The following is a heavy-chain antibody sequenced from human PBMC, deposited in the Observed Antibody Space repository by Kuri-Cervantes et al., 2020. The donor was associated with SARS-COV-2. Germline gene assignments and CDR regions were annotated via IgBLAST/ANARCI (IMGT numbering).Heavy chain of an antibody. Sequence: ASVKVSCKASGYTFTGYYMHWVRQAPGQGLQWMGWINPNSGGTNYAQKFQGRVTMSRDTSIRTAYMELRRLRSDDTAVYYCARAPSWNGAYYYMDVWGEGTTVTVSS. J-gene: IGHJ6*03. CDR3: ARAPSWNGAYYYMDV. D-gene: IGHD1-1*01. CDR1: GYTFTGYY. V-gene: IGHV1-2*02. CDR2: INPNSGGT.